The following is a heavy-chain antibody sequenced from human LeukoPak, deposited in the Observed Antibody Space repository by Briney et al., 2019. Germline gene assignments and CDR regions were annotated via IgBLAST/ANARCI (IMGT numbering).Heavy chain of an antibody. CDR2: ISSSTSTI. CDR3: ARVRLGELSTIDY. Sequence: PGGFLRLSCAASGFTFGSFAMSWVRQAPGKGLEWVSYISSSTSTIYYADSVKGRFTISRDNAKNSLYLQMNSLRAEDTAVYYCARVRLGELSTIDYWGQGTLVTVSS. CDR1: GFTFGSFA. J-gene: IGHJ4*02. V-gene: IGHV3-48*04. D-gene: IGHD3-16*02.